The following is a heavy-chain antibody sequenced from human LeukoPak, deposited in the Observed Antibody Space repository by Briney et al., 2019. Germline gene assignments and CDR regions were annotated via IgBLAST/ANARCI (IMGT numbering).Heavy chain of an antibody. D-gene: IGHD3-22*01. CDR3: ARSPTYYYDSSGPPRD. J-gene: IGHJ4*02. CDR2: IIPILGIA. Sequence: ASVKVSCKASGGTFSSYAISWVRQAPGQGLEWMGRIIPILGIANYAQKFQGRVTITADKSTSTAYMELSSLRSEDTAVYYCARSPTYYYDSSGPPRDWGQGTLVTVSS. CDR1: GGTFSSYA. V-gene: IGHV1-69*04.